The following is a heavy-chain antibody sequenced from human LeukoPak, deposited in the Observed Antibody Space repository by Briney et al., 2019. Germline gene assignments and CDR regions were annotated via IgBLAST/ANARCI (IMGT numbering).Heavy chain of an antibody. V-gene: IGHV4-59*01. CDR2: IYYSGST. J-gene: IGHJ3*02. Sequence: SETLSLTCTVSGGSISSYYWSWIRQPPGKGLEWIGYIYYSGSTNYNPSLKSRVTISVDTSKNQFSLKLSSVTAADTAVYYCARDDDYGSGSYPTFGAFDIWGQGTMVTVSS. D-gene: IGHD3-10*01. CDR3: ARDDDYGSGSYPTFGAFDI. CDR1: GGSISSYY.